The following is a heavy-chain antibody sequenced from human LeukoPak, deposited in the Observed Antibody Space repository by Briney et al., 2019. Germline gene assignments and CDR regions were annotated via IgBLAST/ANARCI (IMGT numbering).Heavy chain of an antibody. V-gene: IGHV3-21*01. J-gene: IGHJ4*02. CDR2: ISSSSSYI. CDR3: ARDPPHLIAVAGNPLVDY. CDR1: GFTFSSYS. Sequence: PGGSLRLSCAASGFTFSSYSMNWVRQAPGKGLEWVSSISSSSSYIYYADSVKGRFTISRDNAKNSLYLQMNSLRAEDTAVYYCARDPPHLIAVAGNPLVDYWGQGTLVTVSS. D-gene: IGHD6-19*01.